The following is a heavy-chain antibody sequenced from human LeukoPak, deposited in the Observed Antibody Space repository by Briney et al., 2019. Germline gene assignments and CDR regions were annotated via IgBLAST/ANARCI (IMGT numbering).Heavy chain of an antibody. V-gene: IGHV4-59*01. CDR1: GGSISTYY. CDR2: VYYRGRT. CDR3: AKGPATTGFDP. D-gene: IGHD1/OR15-1a*01. Sequence: SETLSPTCTVPGGSISTYYWNWIRQLPWKGHEWIGYVYYRGRTNYSPSLKSRVTILVDTSKNQFSLRLISVTAADTAVYYCAKGPATTGFDPWGQGTLVTVSS. J-gene: IGHJ5*02.